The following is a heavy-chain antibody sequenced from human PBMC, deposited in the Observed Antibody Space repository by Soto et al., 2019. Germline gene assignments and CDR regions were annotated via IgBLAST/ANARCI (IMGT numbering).Heavy chain of an antibody. D-gene: IGHD6-13*01. Sequence: SETLSLTCTVSGGSISRGGYYWSWIRQHPGKGLEWIGYIYYSGSTYYNPSLKSRVTISVDTSKNQFSLKLSSVTAADTAVYYCARDPIAAAGTGWWFDPWGQGTLVTVSS. J-gene: IGHJ5*02. CDR1: GGSISRGGYY. CDR2: IYYSGST. V-gene: IGHV4-31*03. CDR3: ARDPIAAAGTGWWFDP.